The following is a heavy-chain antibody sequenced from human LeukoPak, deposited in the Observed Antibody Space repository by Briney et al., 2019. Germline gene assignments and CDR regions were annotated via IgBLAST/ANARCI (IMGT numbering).Heavy chain of an antibody. CDR1: GYTFTGYY. D-gene: IGHD2-21*02. CDR3: ARDYRGGDCFPDY. V-gene: IGHV1-2*06. Sequence: ASVKVSCKASGYTFTGYYVHWVRQAPGQGLEWMGRINPNSGDTNYAQKFQGRVTMTRDTSISTAYMELSRLRSDDTAVYYCARDYRGGDCFPDYWGQGTLVTVSS. CDR2: INPNSGDT. J-gene: IGHJ4*02.